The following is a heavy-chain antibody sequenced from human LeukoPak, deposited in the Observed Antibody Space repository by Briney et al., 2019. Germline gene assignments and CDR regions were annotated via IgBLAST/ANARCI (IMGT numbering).Heavy chain of an antibody. CDR1: EFAFSTYN. D-gene: IGHD4-23*01. J-gene: IGHJ4*02. Sequence: GGSLRLSCAASEFAFSTYNMNWVRQAPGKGLEWVSYISTGSSTTYYADSVKGRFTISRDNVENSLYLRMNSLRDEDTAVYYCARVAAGYSVNYFDYWGQGTLVTVSS. CDR2: ISTGSSTT. CDR3: ARVAAGYSVNYFDY. V-gene: IGHV3-48*02.